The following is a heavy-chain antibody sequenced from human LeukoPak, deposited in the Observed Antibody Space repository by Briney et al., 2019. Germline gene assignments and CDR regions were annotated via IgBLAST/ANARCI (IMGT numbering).Heavy chain of an antibody. D-gene: IGHD6-19*01. Sequence: ASVKVSCKASGYTFTGYYMHWVRQAPGQGLEWMGWINPNGGGTNYAQKFQGRVTLTRDTSISTAYMEVSRLESDDTAVYYCARENNSGWYRKAAFDYWGQGTLVIVAS. J-gene: IGHJ4*02. CDR1: GYTFTGYY. V-gene: IGHV1-2*02. CDR3: ARENNSGWYRKAAFDY. CDR2: INPNGGGT.